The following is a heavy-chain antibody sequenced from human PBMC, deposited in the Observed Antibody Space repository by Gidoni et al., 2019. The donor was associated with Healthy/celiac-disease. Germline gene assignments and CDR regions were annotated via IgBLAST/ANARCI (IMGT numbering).Heavy chain of an antibody. Sequence: EVQLVQSGAEVKKPGESLRISCKGSGYSFTSYWISWVRQMPGKGLEWMGRIDPSDSYTNYSPSFQGHVTISADKSISTAYLQWSSLKASDTAMYYCGRVQGVISSGVEGYYMDVWGKGTTVTVSS. CDR1: GYSFTSYW. CDR3: GRVQGVISSGVEGYYMDV. CDR2: IDPSDSYT. D-gene: IGHD3-10*01. J-gene: IGHJ6*03. V-gene: IGHV5-10-1*01.